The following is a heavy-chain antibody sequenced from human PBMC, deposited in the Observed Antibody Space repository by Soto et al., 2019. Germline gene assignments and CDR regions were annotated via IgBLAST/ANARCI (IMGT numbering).Heavy chain of an antibody. V-gene: IGHV4-59*01. CDR2: IFNSGTT. Sequence: PSETLSLTCSVSGASTVSHYHWTWIRQPPGKGLEWMGYIFNSGTTFYNPSLTSRLSISVDTSENEFSLRLCSVTAADTAVYFCARSVAVPGAHIDYWGQGTQVTVSS. D-gene: IGHD6-19*01. CDR3: ARSVAVPGAHIDY. J-gene: IGHJ4*02. CDR1: GASTVSHYH.